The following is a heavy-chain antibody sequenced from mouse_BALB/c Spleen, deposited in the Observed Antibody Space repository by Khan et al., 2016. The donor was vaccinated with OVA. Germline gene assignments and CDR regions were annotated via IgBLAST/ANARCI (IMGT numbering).Heavy chain of an antibody. CDR3: ARLAYYYNSEGFAY. Sequence: EVQLLESGGDFVRPGGSLKLSCAASGFTFSTYGMSWVRQTPDKRLEWVATINTGGAYTYYPDTVKGRSTISRDNAKNTLYLQLSSLKSEDTAIYYCARLAYYYNSEGFAYWGRGTLVTVSA. CDR1: GFTFSTYG. J-gene: IGHJ3*01. D-gene: IGHD1-1*01. CDR2: INTGGAYT. V-gene: IGHV5-6*01.